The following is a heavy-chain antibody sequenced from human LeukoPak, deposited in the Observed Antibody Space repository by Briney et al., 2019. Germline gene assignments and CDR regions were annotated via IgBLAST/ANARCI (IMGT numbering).Heavy chain of an antibody. V-gene: IGHV4-61*08. J-gene: IGHJ3*02. CDR2: IFYSGST. CDR3: AMPAAISAFDN. CDR1: GGSVSGDGYY. D-gene: IGHD5-18*01. Sequence: PSETLSLTCTDSGGSVSGDGYYWSWIRQSPGKGLESIGYIFYSGSTNYNPSLKSRVTISVDTSNNQFSLKLSSVTAADTAVYYCAMPAAISAFDNWGQGTMVTVSS.